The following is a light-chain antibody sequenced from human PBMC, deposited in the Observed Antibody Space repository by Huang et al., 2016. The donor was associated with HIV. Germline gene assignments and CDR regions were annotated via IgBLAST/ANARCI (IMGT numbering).Light chain of an antibody. CDR3: MQALQTPIT. CDR1: QSLLHSYGYNY. CDR2: LGS. Sequence: DIVMTQSPLSLPVTPGESASISCRSSQSLLHSYGYNYLDWYVQKPGQSPQLLIYLGSNGACGVPDRFGGSGSGTDFTLKISRVEAEDVGVYFCMQALQTPITFGQGTRLEIK. J-gene: IGKJ5*01. V-gene: IGKV2-28*01.